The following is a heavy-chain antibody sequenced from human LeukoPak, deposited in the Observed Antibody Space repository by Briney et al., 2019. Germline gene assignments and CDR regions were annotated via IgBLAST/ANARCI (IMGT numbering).Heavy chain of an antibody. CDR1: GFTFSSYA. V-gene: IGHV3-23*01. J-gene: IGHJ6*03. CDR3: AKGGNIDYGDSYYSYMDF. CDR2: ISGSGGST. D-gene: IGHD4-17*01. Sequence: PGGTLRLSCAASGFTFSSYAMSWVRQAPGKGLEWVSAISGSGGSTYYADSVKGRFTISRDNPKITLYLQMNSRRAEDTAVYYCAKGGNIDYGDSYYSYMDFWGKGTTVTVSS.